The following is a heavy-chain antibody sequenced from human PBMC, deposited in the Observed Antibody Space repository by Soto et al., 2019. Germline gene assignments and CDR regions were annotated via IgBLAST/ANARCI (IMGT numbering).Heavy chain of an antibody. J-gene: IGHJ4*02. V-gene: IGHV1-46*03. CDR2: INPATGVT. Sequence: QVQLVQSGAEVKKPGASVKVSCKASGYSFTSNFIHWVRQARGQGLEWMGLINPATGVTSYPQKXQXXXTXTRDTSTSTVYMELSSLGSDDTAVFYCARSTMIVGATSVADYWGQGTLVTVSS. CDR1: GYSFTSNF. D-gene: IGHD1-26*01. CDR3: ARSTMIVGATSVADY.